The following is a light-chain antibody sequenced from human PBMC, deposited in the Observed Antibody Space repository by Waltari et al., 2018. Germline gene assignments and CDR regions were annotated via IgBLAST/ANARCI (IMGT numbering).Light chain of an antibody. V-gene: IGKV3-20*01. CDR2: DTS. J-gene: IGKJ1*01. CDR3: QQYGSLWT. Sequence: IVLTQSPGTLSLSPGERATLSSRASQSVSSSYLAWYQQKPGQAPRLLIYDTSSRATGIPDRFSGSGSGTDFTLTISRLEPEDFAVYYCQQYGSLWTFGQGTKVEIK. CDR1: QSVSSSY.